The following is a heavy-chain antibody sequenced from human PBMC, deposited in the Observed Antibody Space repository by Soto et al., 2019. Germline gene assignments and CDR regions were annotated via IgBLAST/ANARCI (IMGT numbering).Heavy chain of an antibody. CDR1: GFTFSSYA. CDR2: ISYDGSNK. V-gene: IGHV3-30-3*01. Sequence: GGSLRLSCAASGFTFSSYAMYWVRQAPGKGLEWVAVISYDGSNKYYADSVKGRFTISRDNSKNTLYLQMNSLRAEDTAVYYCASIYDSSGYYRVGAFDIWGQGTMVTVSS. D-gene: IGHD3-22*01. J-gene: IGHJ3*02. CDR3: ASIYDSSGYYRVGAFDI.